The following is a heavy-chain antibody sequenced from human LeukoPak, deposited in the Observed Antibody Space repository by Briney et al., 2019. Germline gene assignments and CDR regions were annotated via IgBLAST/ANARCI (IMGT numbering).Heavy chain of an antibody. Sequence: GGSLRLSCAASGFTFSSYAMSWVRQAPGKGLEWVSAISGSGGSTYYADSVKGRFTISRDNSKNTLYLQMNSLRAEDTAVYYCATNDYDFWSGYPPFDYWGQGTLVTVS. CDR2: ISGSGGST. J-gene: IGHJ4*02. CDR1: GFTFSSYA. CDR3: ATNDYDFWSGYPPFDY. D-gene: IGHD3-3*01. V-gene: IGHV3-23*01.